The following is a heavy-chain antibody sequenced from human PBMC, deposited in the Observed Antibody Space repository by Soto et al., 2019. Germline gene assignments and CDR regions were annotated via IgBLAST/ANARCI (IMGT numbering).Heavy chain of an antibody. J-gene: IGHJ5*02. CDR1: RYIFTAYF. Sequence: QVKLVQSGAEVKKPGDSVKVSCKAPRYIFTAYFMHWVRQAPGQGLEWMGWLNPNNGATHYGLSFQGRVTMTRDTSISTAYMELSSLRSDDTAVYYCASHDPGARFDPWGQGTLVIVSS. V-gene: IGHV1-2*02. CDR2: LNPNNGAT. D-gene: IGHD1-1*01. CDR3: ASHDPGARFDP.